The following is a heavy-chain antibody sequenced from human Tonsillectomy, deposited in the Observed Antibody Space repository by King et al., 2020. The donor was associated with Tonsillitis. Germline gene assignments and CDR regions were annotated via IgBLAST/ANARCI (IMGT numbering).Heavy chain of an antibody. V-gene: IGHV3-73*02. J-gene: IGHJ6*02. CDR3: TRVVVPAPKGRQDYGMDV. Sequence: VQLVESGGGLVQPGGSLKLSCAASGFTFSGSAMHWVRQASGKGLGWVGRIRSKANSYATAYAPPVKGSFTISRADSKNTAYLQMNSLKTEDTAVYYCTRVVVPAPKGRQDYGMDVWGQGTTVTVSS. CDR2: IRSKANSYAT. CDR1: GFTFSGSA. D-gene: IGHD2-2*01.